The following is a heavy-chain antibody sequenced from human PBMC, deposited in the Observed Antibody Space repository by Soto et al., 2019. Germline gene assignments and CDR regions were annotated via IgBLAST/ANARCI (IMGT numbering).Heavy chain of an antibody. J-gene: IGHJ6*02. V-gene: IGHV1-18*04. D-gene: IGHD6-13*01. CDR2: IRAYNGNT. CDR1: GYTFTSYG. CDR3: AGDPLGYGCSTSYFGMDV. Sequence: QVQLVQSGAEVKKPGASVKVSCKASGYTFTSYGISWVRQAPGQGLEWVGWIRAYNGNTNYAQKLQGRVTLTTDTLTNLGDMQGKSLNSDDTAVHYCAGDPLGYGCSTSYFGMDVWGQGTTVTASS.